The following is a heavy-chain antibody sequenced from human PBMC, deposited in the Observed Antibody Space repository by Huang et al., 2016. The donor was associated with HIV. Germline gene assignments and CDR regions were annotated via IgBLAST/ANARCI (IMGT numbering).Heavy chain of an antibody. CDR1: GDFISSTNYY. V-gene: IGHV4-39*01. D-gene: IGHD6-13*01. CDR2: VYKSGST. J-gene: IGHJ4*02. CDR3: ASQHIGAAATWF. Sequence: QLQLQESGPGQVKPSETLSLTCTVSGDFISSTNYYWGWIRQSPGKGLEWVGRVYKSGSTNYNPALKSRVTLSVDTSRNQLSLRLNAVTAADTAVYYCASQHIGAAATWFWGRGTQVAVSS.